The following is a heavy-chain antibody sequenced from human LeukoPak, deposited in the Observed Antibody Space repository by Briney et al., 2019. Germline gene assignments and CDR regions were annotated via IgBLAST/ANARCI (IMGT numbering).Heavy chain of an antibody. CDR1: GGSISSSSYY. CDR2: IYYSRST. V-gene: IGHV4-39*01. Sequence: SETLSLTCTVSGGSISSSSYYWGWIRQPPGKGLEWIGSIYYSRSTYYDPSLKSRVTISVDTSKNQFSLKLSSVTAADTAVYYCARRAGAFDIWGQGIMVPVSS. CDR3: ARRAGAFDI. J-gene: IGHJ3*02.